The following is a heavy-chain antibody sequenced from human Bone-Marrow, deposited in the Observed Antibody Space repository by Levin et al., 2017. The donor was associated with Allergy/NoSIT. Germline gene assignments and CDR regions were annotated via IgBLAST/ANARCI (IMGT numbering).Heavy chain of an antibody. D-gene: IGHD2-15*01. V-gene: IGHV1-8*01. J-gene: IGHJ5*02. Sequence: GESLKISCKTSGYTFTSYNVYWVRQAPGQGLEWMGYINPNSGNTGYAQKFQGRVTMTRNSSITTAYMELSGMRFEDTAIYYCARGDCYSGSCYGPDWFDPWGQGTQVTVSS. CDR2: INPNSGNT. CDR1: GYTFTSYN. CDR3: ARGDCYSGSCYGPDWFDP.